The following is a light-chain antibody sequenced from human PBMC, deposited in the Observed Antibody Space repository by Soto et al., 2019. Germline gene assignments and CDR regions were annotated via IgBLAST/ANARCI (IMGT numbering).Light chain of an antibody. J-gene: IGLJ1*01. CDR3: HVWDYDTDHFV. CDR1: NIGSKS. V-gene: IGLV3-21*02. Sequence: SYELTQAPSVSVAPGQTARIGCGGDNIGSKSVHWYQQRPGQAPVLVVYADSDRPSGIPERFSGSNPGNTATLTISRVEAGDEADYYCHVWDYDTDHFVFGPGTKLTVL. CDR2: ADS.